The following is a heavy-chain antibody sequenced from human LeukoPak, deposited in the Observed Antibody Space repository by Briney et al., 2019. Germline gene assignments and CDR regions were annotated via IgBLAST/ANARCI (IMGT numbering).Heavy chain of an antibody. J-gene: IGHJ5*02. D-gene: IGHD3-10*01. Sequence: GGSLRLSCAASGFTFDDYAMHWVRQAPGKGLEWVSLISGDGGSTYYADSVKGRFTIARDNSKNSLYLQMNSLRTEDTALYYCAKDITDYYGSGSFAPWGQGTLVTVSS. CDR1: GFTFDDYA. CDR3: AKDITDYYGSGSFAP. CDR2: ISGDGGST. V-gene: IGHV3-43*02.